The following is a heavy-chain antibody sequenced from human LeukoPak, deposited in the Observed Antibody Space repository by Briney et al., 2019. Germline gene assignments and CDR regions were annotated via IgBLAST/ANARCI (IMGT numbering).Heavy chain of an antibody. CDR3: ARDRPSGGFDY. CDR2: ISSNSRTI. V-gene: IGHV3-48*02. D-gene: IGHD6-19*01. Sequence: PGGSLRLSCAPSGFPFSAYNMNWVRQAPGRGGEWVSYISSNSRTIYYTDSVKGGFTISRDDAKNSLYLQMNSLRDEDTAVCYCARDRPSGGFDYWGEGALVTVS. CDR1: GFPFSAYN. J-gene: IGHJ4*02.